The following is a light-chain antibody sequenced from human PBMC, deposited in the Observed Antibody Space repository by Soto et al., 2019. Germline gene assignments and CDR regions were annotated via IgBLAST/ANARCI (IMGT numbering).Light chain of an antibody. J-gene: IGKJ1*01. CDR2: DVS. CDR1: QSINNL. CDR3: QQYNNWPS. Sequence: DVQMTQSPSTLSASVGDRVTITCRASQSINNLLAWYQQKPGKAPKFLIYDVSTRATGIPARFSGSGSGTEFTLTISSLQSEDFAVYYCQQYNNWPSFGQGTKVDI. V-gene: IGKV1-5*01.